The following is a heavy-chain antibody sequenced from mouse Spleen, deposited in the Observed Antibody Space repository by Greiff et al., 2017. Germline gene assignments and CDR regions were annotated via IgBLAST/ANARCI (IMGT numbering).Heavy chain of an antibody. V-gene: IGHV5-17*02. CDR1: GFTFSSFG. J-gene: IGHJ2*01. CDR2: ISSGSSTI. Sequence: EVKLQESGGGLVQPGGSRKLSCAASGFTFSSFGMHWVRQAPEKGLEWVAYISSGSSTIYYADTVKGRFTISRDNPKNTLFLQMTSLRSEDTAMYYCARGRDFDYWGQGTTLTVSS. CDR3: ARGRDFDY.